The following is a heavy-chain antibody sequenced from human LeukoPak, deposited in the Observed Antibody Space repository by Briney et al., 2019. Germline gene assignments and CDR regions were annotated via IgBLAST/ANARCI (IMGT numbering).Heavy chain of an antibody. CDR3: AKNLYCGGGSCYPSALGMDV. D-gene: IGHD2-15*01. CDR2: ISGSGNRT. Sequence: GGSLRLSCAASGFTFSSYAMSWVRQAPGKGLEWVSSISGSGNRTYYADSVKGRFTISRDNSKNTLFLQMNSLRAEDAAVYYCAKNLYCGGGSCYPSALGMDVWGQGTTVTVSS. CDR1: GFTFSSYA. V-gene: IGHV3-23*01. J-gene: IGHJ6*02.